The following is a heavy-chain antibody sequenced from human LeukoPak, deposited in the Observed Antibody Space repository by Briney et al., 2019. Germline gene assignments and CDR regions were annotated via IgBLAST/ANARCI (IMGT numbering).Heavy chain of an antibody. CDR3: ARVAFNLWSGYYMRYFDY. CDR1: GGSISSYY. D-gene: IGHD3-3*01. CDR2: IYYSGST. V-gene: IGHV4-59*12. Sequence: SETLSLTCTVSGGSISSYYWSWIRQPPGKGLEWIGYIYYSGSTNYNPSLKSRVTISVDRSKNQFSLKLSSVTAADTAVYYCARVAFNLWSGYYMRYFDYWGQGTLVTVSS. J-gene: IGHJ4*02.